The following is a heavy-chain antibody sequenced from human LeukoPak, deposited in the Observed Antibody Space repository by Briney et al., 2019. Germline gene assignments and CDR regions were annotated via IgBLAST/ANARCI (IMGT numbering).Heavy chain of an antibody. V-gene: IGHV3-23*01. CDR2: ISDSGGIT. CDR1: FLFITYA. Sequence: GRSLRLSCAASFLFITYAMNWVRRAPGKGLEWVSAISDSGGITYYADSVKGRFTISRDNSKNTLYMQMYSLRAEDTAIYYCAKASAVRGYYYYGIDVWGQGTTVTVSS. J-gene: IGHJ6*02. D-gene: IGHD3-10*02. CDR3: AKASAVRGYYYYGIDV.